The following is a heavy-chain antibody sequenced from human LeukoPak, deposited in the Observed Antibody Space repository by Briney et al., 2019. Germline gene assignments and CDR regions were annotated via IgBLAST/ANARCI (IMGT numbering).Heavy chain of an antibody. D-gene: IGHD6-6*01. CDR1: GFTFSGFW. Sequence: GGSLRLSCAVSGFTFSGFWMSWSRQAPGKGLEWVASINSDGSEGYYADVVKGRFTISRDNVKNSLYLQINSLRAEDTAVYYCARSSYSSSSSVWGQGTMVTVSS. CDR2: INSDGSEG. CDR3: ARSSYSSSSSV. J-gene: IGHJ3*01. V-gene: IGHV3-7*03.